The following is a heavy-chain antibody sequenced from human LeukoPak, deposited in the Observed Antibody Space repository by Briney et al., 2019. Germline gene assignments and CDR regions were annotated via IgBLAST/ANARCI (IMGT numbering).Heavy chain of an antibody. J-gene: IGHJ6*03. CDR1: GYSISSGYY. D-gene: IGHD1-26*01. CDR3: AREAGGSYYNYYYMDV. Sequence: SETLSLTCIVSGYSISSGYYWDWIRQPPGKGLEWIGSIYYSGSTYYNPSLKSRVTISVDTSKNQFSLKLSSVTAADTAVYYCAREAGGSYYNYYYMDVWGKGTTVTVSS. CDR2: IYYSGST. V-gene: IGHV4-38-2*02.